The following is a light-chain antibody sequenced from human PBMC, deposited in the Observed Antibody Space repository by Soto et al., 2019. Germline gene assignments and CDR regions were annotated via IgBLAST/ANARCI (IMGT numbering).Light chain of an antibody. CDR3: SSYTSSNTVV. V-gene: IGLV2-14*01. CDR1: SSDVGGYNY. Sequence: QSVLTQPASVSGSHGQSITISCTGSSSDVGGYNYVSWYQQHPGKAPKLMIFEVVNRPSGVSYRFSGSKSGNTASLTISGLQAEDEADYYCSSYTSSNTVVFGGGTKLTVL. CDR2: EVV. J-gene: IGLJ2*01.